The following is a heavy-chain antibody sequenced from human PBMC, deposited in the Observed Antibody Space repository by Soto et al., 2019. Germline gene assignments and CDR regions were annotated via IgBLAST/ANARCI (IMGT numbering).Heavy chain of an antibody. CDR2: IIPILGIA. J-gene: IGHJ4*02. CDR3: ARFDYYGSGRRTDASDY. CDR1: GGTFSSYT. V-gene: IGHV1-69*02. D-gene: IGHD3-10*01. Sequence: QVQLVQSGAAVKKPGSSVKVSCKASGGTFSSYTISWVRQAPGQGLEWMGRIIPILGIANYAQKFQGRVTITADKSTSTAYMELRSLRSEDTDVYYCARFDYYGSGRRTDASDYWGQVTLVTVSS.